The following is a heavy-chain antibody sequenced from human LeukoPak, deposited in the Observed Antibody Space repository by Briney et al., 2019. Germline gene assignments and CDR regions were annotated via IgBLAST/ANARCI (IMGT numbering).Heavy chain of an antibody. CDR1: GGTFSNFG. J-gene: IGHJ4*02. CDR3: ARDSEGDGDYVSYFDY. Sequence: GASVKVSCKASGGTFSNFGISWLRQAPGRGPEWMGGIIPMFGTATYGQKFQGRVTITADESTAYMELTSPRSEDTAVYYCARDSEGDGDYVSYFDYWGQGTLVIVS. V-gene: IGHV1-69*13. D-gene: IGHD4-17*01. CDR2: IIPMFGTA.